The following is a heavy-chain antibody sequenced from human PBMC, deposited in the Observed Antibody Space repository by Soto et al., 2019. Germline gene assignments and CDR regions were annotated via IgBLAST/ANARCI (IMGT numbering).Heavy chain of an antibody. V-gene: IGHV4-59*01. D-gene: IGHD3-9*01. CDR3: ARIHRGRTSFGWLDY. Sequence: PSETLSLTCIVSGGSINSDYWSWFRQPPGKRLEWIGYITHGGSTKYNPSLETRITLSIDTSRHQFSLHLSFVTAADTAVYYCARIHRGRTSFGWLDYWGQGSLVTVS. CDR1: GGSINSDY. CDR2: ITHGGST. J-gene: IGHJ4*02.